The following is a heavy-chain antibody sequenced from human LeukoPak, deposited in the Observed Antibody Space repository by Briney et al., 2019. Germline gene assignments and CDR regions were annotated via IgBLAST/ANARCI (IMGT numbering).Heavy chain of an antibody. J-gene: IGHJ4*02. Sequence: PGGSLRLSCAASGFTFSSYAMSWVRQAPGKGLEWVSAISGSGGSTYYADSVKGRFTISRDNSKNTLYLQMNSLRAEDTAVYYCANLGESSMLVVIPPNDYWGQGTLVTVSS. CDR1: GFTFSSYA. V-gene: IGHV3-23*01. CDR2: ISGSGGST. D-gene: IGHD3-16*02. CDR3: ANLGESSMLVVIPPNDY.